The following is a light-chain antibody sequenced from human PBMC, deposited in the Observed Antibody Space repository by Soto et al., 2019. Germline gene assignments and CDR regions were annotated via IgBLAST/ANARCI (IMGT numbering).Light chain of an antibody. CDR2: GAS. Sequence: EIVMTQSPATLSVSPGERATLSCRASQSVSSNLAWYQRRPGQAPRLLIYGASTRATGIPARFSGSGSGTEFTLTISSLQSEDFAVYYCQQYNDWPPKWTFGQGTK. CDR3: QQYNDWPPKWT. J-gene: IGKJ1*01. V-gene: IGKV3-15*01. CDR1: QSVSSN.